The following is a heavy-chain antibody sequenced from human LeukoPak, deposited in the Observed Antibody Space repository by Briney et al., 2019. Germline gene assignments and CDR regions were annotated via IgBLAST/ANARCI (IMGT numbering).Heavy chain of an antibody. CDR2: IIPIFSTA. D-gene: IGHD3-22*01. CDR3: AGGANIYDSPEYYFDY. CDR1: GGTFSSYA. Sequence: GASVKVSCKASGGTFSSYAISWVRQAPGQGLEWMGGIIPIFSTANYAQKFQGRVTITADESTSTAYMELSSLRSEDAAVYYCAGGANIYDSPEYYFDYWGQGTLVTVSS. J-gene: IGHJ4*02. V-gene: IGHV1-69*01.